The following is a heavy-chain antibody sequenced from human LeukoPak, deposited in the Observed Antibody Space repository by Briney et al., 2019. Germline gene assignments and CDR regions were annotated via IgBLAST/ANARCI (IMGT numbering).Heavy chain of an antibody. V-gene: IGHV5-51*01. J-gene: IGHJ6*03. Sequence: GESLKISCKSSGYSFTNYWIGWVRQMPGKGLEWMGIIYPGDSDTRYSPSFQGQVTISADKSISTAYLQWSSLKASDTAMYYCARLGDSSSWSYYFYYMDVWGKGTTVTVSS. CDR3: ARLGDSSSWSYYFYYMDV. CDR1: GYSFTNYW. CDR2: IYPGDSDT. D-gene: IGHD6-13*01.